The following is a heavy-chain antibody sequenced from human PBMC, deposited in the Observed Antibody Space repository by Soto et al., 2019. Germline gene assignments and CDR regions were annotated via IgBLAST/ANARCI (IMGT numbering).Heavy chain of an antibody. J-gene: IGHJ5*02. CDR1: GDSIGSGDYY. CDR3: ARHKSRVDWFDP. Sequence: SETLSLTCTVSGDSIGSGDYYWAWIRQPPGKGLEWIATINYSGNNYYSPSLKSRVTISVDTSKNQFSLKLSSVTAADTAVYYCARHKSRVDWFDPWGQGSLGTVSS. V-gene: IGHV4-39*01. CDR2: INYSGNN.